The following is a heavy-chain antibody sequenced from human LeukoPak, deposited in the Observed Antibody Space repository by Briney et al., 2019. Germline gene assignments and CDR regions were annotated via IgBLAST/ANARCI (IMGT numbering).Heavy chain of an antibody. Sequence: RPSPAPSLVSFSVDSISWVRHAPRKGLEWGSSITRSGTYKYTAAPPKGRSTNYRDDATNSLYLQKNSLRAEDTAVYYCARGRHDSIGSYPIFDCWRQGTLVAVSS. V-gene: IGHV3-21*01. CDR3: ARGRHDSIGSYPIFDC. D-gene: IGHD3-22*01. CDR1: LVSFSVDS. J-gene: IGHJ4*02. CDR2: ITRSGTYK.